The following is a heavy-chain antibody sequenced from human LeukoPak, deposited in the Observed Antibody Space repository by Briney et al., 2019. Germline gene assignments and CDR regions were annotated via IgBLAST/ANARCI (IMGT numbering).Heavy chain of an antibody. D-gene: IGHD3-10*01. CDR1: GGSISSGGYY. V-gene: IGHV4-30-4*08. J-gene: IGHJ4*02. CDR2: IYYSGST. CDR3: ARGGRNNYASPDC. Sequence: SETLSLTCTVSGGSISSGGYYWSWIRQPPGKGLEWIGYIYYSGSTYYNPSLRSRGTISVDTSKNQFSLKLSSVTAADTAVYYCARGGRNNYASPDCWGQGTLVTVSS.